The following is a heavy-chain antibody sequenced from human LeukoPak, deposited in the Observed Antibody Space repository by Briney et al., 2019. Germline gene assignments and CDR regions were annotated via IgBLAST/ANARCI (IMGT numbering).Heavy chain of an antibody. J-gene: IGHJ3*02. Sequence: SETLSLTCAVYGGSFSGYYWSWIRQPPGKGLEWIGEINHSGSTNYNPSLKSRVTISVDTSKNQFSLKLSSVTAADTAVYYCARGGGAAAGYDAFDIWGQGTMVTVSS. CDR3: ARGGGAAAGYDAFDI. V-gene: IGHV4-34*01. CDR1: GGSFSGYY. CDR2: INHSGST. D-gene: IGHD6-13*01.